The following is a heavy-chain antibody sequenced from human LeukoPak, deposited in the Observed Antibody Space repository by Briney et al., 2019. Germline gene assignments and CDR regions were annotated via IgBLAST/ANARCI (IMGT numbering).Heavy chain of an antibody. Sequence: ASVKVSCKASGYTFTGYFMHWVRQAPGQGLEWMGWINPNSGGTNYAQKFQGRVTMTRDTSISTAYMEPSRLRSDDTAVYYCAKSSYDILTGYYTPRGGFDIWGQGTMVTVSS. CDR1: GYTFTGYF. CDR3: AKSSYDILTGYYTPRGGFDI. J-gene: IGHJ3*02. D-gene: IGHD3-9*01. CDR2: INPNSGGT. V-gene: IGHV1-2*02.